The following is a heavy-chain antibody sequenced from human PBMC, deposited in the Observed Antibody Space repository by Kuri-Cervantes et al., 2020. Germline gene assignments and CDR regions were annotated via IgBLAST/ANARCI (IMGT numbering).Heavy chain of an antibody. D-gene: IGHD4-17*01. V-gene: IGHV3-21*01. CDR1: GFTVSSNY. CDR2: ISSSSSYI. J-gene: IGHJ4*02. Sequence: GESLKISCAASGFTVSSNYMSWVRQAPGKGLEWVSSISSSSSYIYYADSVKGRFTISRDNAKNSLYLQMNSLRAEDTAVYYCARGGIGDGDYEGYYFDYWGQGTLVTVSS. CDR3: ARGGIGDGDYEGYYFDY.